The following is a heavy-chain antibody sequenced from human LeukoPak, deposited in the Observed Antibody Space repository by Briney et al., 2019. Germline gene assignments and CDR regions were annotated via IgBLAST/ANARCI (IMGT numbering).Heavy chain of an antibody. CDR3: AKIGGYSYGPPDIIDY. Sequence: GGSLRLSCAASGFTFDDYAMHWVRQAPGKGLEWVSLISWDGGSTYYADSVKGRFTISRDNSKNSLYLQMNSLRAEDTALYYCAKIGGYSYGPPDIIDYWGQGTLVTVSS. CDR1: GFTFDDYA. J-gene: IGHJ4*02. CDR2: ISWDGGST. D-gene: IGHD5-18*01. V-gene: IGHV3-43D*03.